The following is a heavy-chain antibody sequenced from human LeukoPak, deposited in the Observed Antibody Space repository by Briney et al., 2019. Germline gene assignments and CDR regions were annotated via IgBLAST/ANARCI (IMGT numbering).Heavy chain of an antibody. J-gene: IGHJ4*02. Sequence: PSETLSLTCTVSGGSISRYYWSWIRQPPGKGLEWIGYIHYSGTTNYNPSLRSRVTMSVDTSKNQFSLNLSSVTAADTAVYYCARLSAGRPFDDWGQGTLVTVSS. CDR2: IHYSGTT. CDR1: GGSISRYY. CDR3: ARLSAGRPFDD. V-gene: IGHV4-59*08. D-gene: IGHD2-15*01.